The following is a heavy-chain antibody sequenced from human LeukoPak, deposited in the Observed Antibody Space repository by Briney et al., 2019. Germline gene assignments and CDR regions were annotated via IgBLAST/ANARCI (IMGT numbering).Heavy chain of an antibody. D-gene: IGHD4-23*01. V-gene: IGHV4-31*03. CDR2: IYYSGST. J-gene: IGHJ1*01. Sequence: SQTLSLTCTVSGGSISSGGYYWSWIRQHPGKGLEWIGYIYYSGSTNYNPSLKSRVTLSVDTSKNQFSLKLSSVTAADTAVYYCARGGYGGNSFRHWGQGTLVTVSS. CDR3: ARGGYGGNSFRH. CDR1: GGSISSGGYY.